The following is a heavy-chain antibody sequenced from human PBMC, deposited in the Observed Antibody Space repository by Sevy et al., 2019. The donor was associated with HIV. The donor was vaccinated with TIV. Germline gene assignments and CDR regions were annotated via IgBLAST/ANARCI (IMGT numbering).Heavy chain of an antibody. V-gene: IGHV3-7*01. D-gene: IGHD3-10*01. J-gene: IGHJ6*02. Sequence: GSLRLSCAASGFTFNNYWMSWVRQAPGRGLEWVANIKQDGSEKYNVDSVKGRFTISRDNAKNSLYLQMNSLRAEDTAVYYCARADYGSGRYYYYGMDVWGQGTTVTVSS. CDR2: IKQDGSEK. CDR1: GFTFNNYW. CDR3: ARADYGSGRYYYYGMDV.